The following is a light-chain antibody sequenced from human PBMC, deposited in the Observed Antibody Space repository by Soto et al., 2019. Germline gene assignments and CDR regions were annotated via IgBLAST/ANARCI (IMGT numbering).Light chain of an antibody. J-gene: IGKJ1*01. Sequence: EIVLTQSPGTLSLSPGERATLSCRASQTGINTYVAWYPQKPGQAPRLLIYDASTRATGIPDRFSGRGSGTGFTLTISRLGPEDCALYCCQQYGTSPWTFGQGTKVDI. V-gene: IGKV3-20*01. CDR3: QQYGTSPWT. CDR2: DAS. CDR1: QTGINTY.